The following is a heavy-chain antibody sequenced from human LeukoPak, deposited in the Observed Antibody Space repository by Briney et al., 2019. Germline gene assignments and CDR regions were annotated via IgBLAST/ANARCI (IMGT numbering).Heavy chain of an antibody. V-gene: IGHV4-39*01. CDR3: ARHSQQLPLYNWFDP. J-gene: IGHJ5*02. CDR1: GGSISSSSYY. CDR2: IYYSGST. Sequence: SETLSLTCTVSGGSISSSSYYWGWIRQPPGKGLEWIGSIYYSGSTYYNPSLKSRVTISVDTSKNQFSLKLSPVTAADTAVYYCARHSQQLPLYNWFDPWGQGTLVTVSS. D-gene: IGHD6-13*01.